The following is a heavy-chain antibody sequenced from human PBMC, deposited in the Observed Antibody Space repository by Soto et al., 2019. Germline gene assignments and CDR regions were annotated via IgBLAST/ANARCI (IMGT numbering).Heavy chain of an antibody. D-gene: IGHD3-10*01. V-gene: IGHV3-23*01. CDR3: AKDLVYFDSGTYSTLDY. CDR2: ISGSGANT. J-gene: IGHJ4*02. CDR1: GFTFSNYA. Sequence: GCSLKIGCAACGFTFSNYAMNWVRQAPGKGLQWVSGISGSGANTYYADFVKGRFTISRDNSKNTLYLQMNSLRAGDTAVYYCAKDLVYFDSGTYSTLDYWGQGTLVTVSS.